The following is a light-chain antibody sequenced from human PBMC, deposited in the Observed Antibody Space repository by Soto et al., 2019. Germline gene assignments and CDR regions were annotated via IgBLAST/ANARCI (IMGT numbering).Light chain of an antibody. Sequence: EIVVTQSPATLSLSPGERATLSCRASQSVTTYLAWYQQKPGQAPRLLIYDASSRATGIPARFSGSGSGTDFTLTISSLEPEDFAVYYCQQRSNWPPSITFGPGTRLEIK. CDR1: QSVTTY. CDR3: QQRSNWPPSIT. V-gene: IGKV3-11*01. CDR2: DAS. J-gene: IGKJ5*01.